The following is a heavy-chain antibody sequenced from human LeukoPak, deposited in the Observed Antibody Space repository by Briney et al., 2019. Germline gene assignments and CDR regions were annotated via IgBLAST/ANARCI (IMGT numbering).Heavy chain of an antibody. V-gene: IGHV1-18*04. CDR1: GHTFTRYG. D-gene: IGHD6-19*01. Sequence: GASVKVSCKASGHTFTRYGVSWVRQAPGQGLEWMGWISAYNGNTNYAQKVQGRVTMTTDTSTSTAYMELRSLRSDDTAVYYCAREGWGTYSSGPYYFDYWGLGTPVTVSS. CDR3: AREGWGTYSSGPYYFDY. J-gene: IGHJ4*02. CDR2: ISAYNGNT.